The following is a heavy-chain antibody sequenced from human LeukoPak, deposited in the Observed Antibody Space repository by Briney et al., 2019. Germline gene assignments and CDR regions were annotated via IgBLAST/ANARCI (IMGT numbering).Heavy chain of an antibody. Sequence: GGSLRLSCAASGFTFSSYWMSWVRQAPGKGLGWVANIKQDGSEKYYVDSVKGRFTISRDNAKNSLYLQMNSLRAEDTAVYYCARAPHYSNYGPYYYGMDVWGQGTTVTVSS. CDR3: ARAPHYSNYGPYYYGMDV. CDR1: GFTFSSYW. J-gene: IGHJ6*02. V-gene: IGHV3-7*01. D-gene: IGHD4-11*01. CDR2: IKQDGSEK.